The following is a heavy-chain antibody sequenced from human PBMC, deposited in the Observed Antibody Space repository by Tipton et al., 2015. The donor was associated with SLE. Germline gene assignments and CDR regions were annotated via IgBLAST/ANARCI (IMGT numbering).Heavy chain of an antibody. D-gene: IGHD2-21*01. CDR3: ARSRFPEGAFDI. CDR1: GYSMSSGYY. Sequence: GLVKPSETLSLTCAVSGYSMSSGYYWGWIRQPPGEGLEWIGSILHTGGTYSNPSLRSRITMPVDTSKNQFSLKLTSVIAADTAVYYCARSRFPEGAFDIWARGTMVTVSS. V-gene: IGHV4-38-2*01. CDR2: ILHTGGT. J-gene: IGHJ3*02.